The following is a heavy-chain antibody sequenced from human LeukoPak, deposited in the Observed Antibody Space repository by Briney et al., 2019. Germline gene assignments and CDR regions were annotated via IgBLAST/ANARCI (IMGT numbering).Heavy chain of an antibody. CDR1: GGSISSGGYY. V-gene: IGHV4-31*03. CDR3: ARGYQLPPDY. J-gene: IGHJ4*02. Sequence: SETLSLTCSVSGGSISSGGYYWSWIRQHPGKGLEWIGYIYYSGSTYYNPSLKSRVTISVDTSKNQFSLKLSSVTAADTAVYYCARGYQLPPDYWGQGTLVTVSS. D-gene: IGHD2-2*01. CDR2: IYYSGST.